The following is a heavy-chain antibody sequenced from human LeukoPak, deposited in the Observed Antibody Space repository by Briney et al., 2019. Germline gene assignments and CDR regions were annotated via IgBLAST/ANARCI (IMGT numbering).Heavy chain of an antibody. D-gene: IGHD6-13*01. CDR3: ARVGSSWYDPFDY. CDR1: GYTFTSYD. CDR2: MNPNSGNT. Sequence: GASVKVSCKASGYTFTSYDINWVRQATGQGLEWVGWMNPNSGNTGYAQKFQGRVTMTRNTSISTAYMELSSLRSEDTAVYYCARVGSSWYDPFDYWGQGTLVTVSS. V-gene: IGHV1-8*01. J-gene: IGHJ4*02.